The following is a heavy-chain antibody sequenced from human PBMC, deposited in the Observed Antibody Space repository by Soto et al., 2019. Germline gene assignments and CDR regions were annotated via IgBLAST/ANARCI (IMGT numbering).Heavy chain of an antibody. D-gene: IGHD1-26*01. J-gene: IGHJ6*04. Sequence: LRGAGSVAGFTCSSYAITWVRQAPGKRLEWVSGTSGSGGTTSYTDSVEGRFTISRDNSKKTLFFEMKSLGVEDTAVYFCARDVWETTSRYYGLDLWGMRTTVTACS. CDR2: TSGSGGTT. CDR3: ARDVWETTSRYYGLDL. CDR1: GFTCSSYA. V-gene: IGHV3-23*01.